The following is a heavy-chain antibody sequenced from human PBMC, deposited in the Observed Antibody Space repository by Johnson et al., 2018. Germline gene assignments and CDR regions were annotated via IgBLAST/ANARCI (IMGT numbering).Heavy chain of an antibody. V-gene: IGHV3-20*04. CDR1: GFSFDDYG. CDR2: ISWNSGSI. Sequence: VQLVQSGGGVVRPGGSLRLSCAASGFSFDDYGMSWVRQAPGKGLEWVSGISWNSGSIGYADSVKGRFTISRDNAKNSLCLQMNSLGAEDTAVYYCTRGGLLWFGELYVWGQGTTVTVSS. D-gene: IGHD3-10*01. J-gene: IGHJ6*02. CDR3: TRGGLLWFGELYV.